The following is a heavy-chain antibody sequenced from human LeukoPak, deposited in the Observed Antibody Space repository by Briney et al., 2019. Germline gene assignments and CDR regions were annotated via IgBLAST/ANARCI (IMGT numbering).Heavy chain of an antibody. CDR1: GFTVSSNY. J-gene: IGHJ4*02. V-gene: IGHV3-66*01. CDR3: ARARIAAAGIHG. D-gene: IGHD6-13*01. Sequence: GGSLRLSCAASGFTVSSNYMSWVRQAPGKGLEWVSVIYSGGSAYYADSVKGRFTIFRDNSKNTLYLQMNSLRAEDTAVYYCARARIAAAGIHGWGQGTLVTVSS. CDR2: IYSGGSA.